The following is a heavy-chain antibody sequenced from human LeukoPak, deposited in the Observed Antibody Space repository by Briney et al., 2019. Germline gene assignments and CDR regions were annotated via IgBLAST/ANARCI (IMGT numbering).Heavy chain of an antibody. J-gene: IGHJ5*02. CDR3: ARGPGYSSSWST. CDR1: GGSFSGYY. Sequence: SETLSLTCAVYGGSFSGYYWSWIRQPPGKGLEWIGEINHSGSTNYNPSLKSRVTISVDTSKNQFFLKLSSVTAADTAVYYCARGPGYSSSWSTWGQGTLVTVSS. V-gene: IGHV4-34*01. CDR2: INHSGST. D-gene: IGHD6-13*01.